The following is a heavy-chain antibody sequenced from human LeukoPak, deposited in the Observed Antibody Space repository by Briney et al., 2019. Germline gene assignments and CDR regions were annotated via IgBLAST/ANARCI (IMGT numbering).Heavy chain of an antibody. CDR1: GFTFSSYN. CDR3: ARVLETDCTGGSCYSGLDY. CDR2: ISRTGTYI. Sequence: PGGSLRLSCAASGFTFSSYNMKWVRQAPGEGLEWVSSISRTGTYIYYADSVKGRFTVPRDNAQNSLYLQMNSLRVEDTAVYYCARVLETDCTGGSCYSGLDYWGQGTLVTVSS. V-gene: IGHV3-21*01. J-gene: IGHJ4*02. D-gene: IGHD2-15*01.